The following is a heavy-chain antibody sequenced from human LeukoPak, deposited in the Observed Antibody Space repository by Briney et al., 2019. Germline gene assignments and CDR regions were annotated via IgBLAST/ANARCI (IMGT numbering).Heavy chain of an antibody. CDR3: ARTTVTTYYFDY. V-gene: IGHV1-18*01. D-gene: IGHD4-17*01. CDR1: GYTFTTYG. CDR2: IGTYNTNS. Sequence: ASVKVSCKASGYTFTTYGISWVRQAPGQGFEWMGWIGTYNTNSNYAQKLQGRVTITTDTSASTAYMELRSMRSDDTAVYYCARTTVTTYYFDYWGQGTLVTVSS. J-gene: IGHJ4*02.